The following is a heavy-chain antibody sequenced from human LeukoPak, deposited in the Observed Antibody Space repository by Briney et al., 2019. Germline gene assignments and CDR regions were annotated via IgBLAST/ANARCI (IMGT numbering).Heavy chain of an antibody. CDR2: IYYSGST. V-gene: IGHV4-39*06. Sequence: SETLSLTCTVSGGSISSSSYYWGWIRQPPGKGLEWIGSIYYSGSTYYNPSLKSRVTISVDTSKNQFPLKLSSVTAADTAVYYCARDIEAPSYYYDSSGYSSWFDPWGQGTLVTVSS. CDR3: ARDIEAPSYYYDSSGYSSWFDP. D-gene: IGHD3-22*01. J-gene: IGHJ5*02. CDR1: GGSISSSSYY.